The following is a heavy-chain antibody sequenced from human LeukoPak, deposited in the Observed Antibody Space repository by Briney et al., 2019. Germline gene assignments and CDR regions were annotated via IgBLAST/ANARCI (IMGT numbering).Heavy chain of an antibody. V-gene: IGHV3-7*01. CDR1: GFTFSSYW. CDR3: ARGIVVAEYDY. CDR2: IKQHGSEK. D-gene: IGHD6-19*01. J-gene: IGHJ4*02. Sequence: GGSLRLSCAASGFTFSSYWMSWVREAPGKGLECVANIKQHGSEKYYVDSVKGRFTVSRDNPKNSLYLQMNSLRAEDTAVYYCARGIVVAEYDYWGQGTLVTVSS.